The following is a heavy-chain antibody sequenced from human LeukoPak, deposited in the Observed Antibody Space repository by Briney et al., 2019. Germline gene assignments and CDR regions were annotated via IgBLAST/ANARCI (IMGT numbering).Heavy chain of an antibody. CDR2: THTSGSS. J-gene: IGHJ3*01. D-gene: IGHD3-22*01. V-gene: IGHV4-4*07. CDR1: GGSISSYY. CDR3: ASYHYYDSSGYSHHAFDV. Sequence: SETLSLTCTVSGGSISSYYWSWVRQPAGKGLEWIGRTHTSGSSNYNPSLKSRVTMSVDPSRNQFSLKLSSVTPADTAIYYWASYHYYDSSGYSHHAFDVWGQGTMVTVSS.